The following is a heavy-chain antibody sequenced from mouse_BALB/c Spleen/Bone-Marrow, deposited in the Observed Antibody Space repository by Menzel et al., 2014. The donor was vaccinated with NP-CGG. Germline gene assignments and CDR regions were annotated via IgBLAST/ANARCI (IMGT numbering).Heavy chain of an antibody. CDR3: TRGRGWYLDY. J-gene: IGHJ2*01. Sequence: QVQLKESGAELVRPGSSVKISCKASGYAISSYWMNWAKQRPGQGLEWIGQIYPGDGDTNYNGKFKGKATLTADKSSSAAYMQISSLTSENSAVYFCTRGRGWYLDYWGQGTTLTVSS. CDR2: IYPGDGDT. CDR1: GYAISSYW. V-gene: IGHV1-80*01. D-gene: IGHD2-3*01.